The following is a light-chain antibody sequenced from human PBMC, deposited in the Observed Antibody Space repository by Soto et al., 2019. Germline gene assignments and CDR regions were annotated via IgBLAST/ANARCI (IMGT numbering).Light chain of an antibody. CDR1: RSISTY. CDR3: QQTYSKLLS. CDR2: ATS. V-gene: IGKV1-39*01. J-gene: IGKJ4*01. Sequence: DIQMTQSPSSLSASVGDRVTITCRASRSISTYLNWFQQKPGKAPEVLIYATSSLQSGVPSRFSGSGSGTEFTLTTSSLQPEDVATYYCQQTYSKLLSFGGGTKVEIK.